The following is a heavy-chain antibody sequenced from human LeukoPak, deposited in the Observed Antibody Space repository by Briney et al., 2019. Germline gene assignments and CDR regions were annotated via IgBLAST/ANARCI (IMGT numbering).Heavy chain of an antibody. D-gene: IGHD6-13*01. Sequence: PSETLSLTCTVSGGSISSGAYYWSRIRQSAGKGLEWVSIIYSGGSTYYADSVKGRFTISRDSSNNTLFLQMSNLRADDSGLYYCATDVRSSPLGFWGHGTLVTVSS. CDR1: GGSISSGAYY. J-gene: IGHJ4*01. CDR3: ATDVRSSPLGF. CDR2: IYSGGST. V-gene: IGHV3-66*01.